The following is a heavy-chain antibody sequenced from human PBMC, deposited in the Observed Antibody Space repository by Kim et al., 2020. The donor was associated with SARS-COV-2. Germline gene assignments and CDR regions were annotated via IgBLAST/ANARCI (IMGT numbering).Heavy chain of an antibody. D-gene: IGHD1-1*01. V-gene: IGHV1-69*01. J-gene: IGHJ6*02. CDR3: ARAQLEPVAYYGMDV. Sequence: QKFQGRVTITADESTSTAYMELSSLRSEDTAVYYCARAQLEPVAYYGMDVWGQGTTVTVSS.